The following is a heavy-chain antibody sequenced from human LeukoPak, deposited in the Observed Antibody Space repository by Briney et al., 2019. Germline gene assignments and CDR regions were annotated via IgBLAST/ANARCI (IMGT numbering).Heavy chain of an antibody. CDR1: GFTFSSYD. V-gene: IGHV3-23*01. D-gene: IGHD6-13*01. CDR3: AKVQGTSWYEEYFQH. Sequence: GESLRLSCAASGFTFSSYDMSWVRQAPGKGLEWVSAISGSGGSTYYADSVKGRFTISRDNSKNKLYLQMNSLRAEDTAVYYCAKVQGTSWYEEYFQHWGQGTLVTVSS. CDR2: ISGSGGST. J-gene: IGHJ1*01.